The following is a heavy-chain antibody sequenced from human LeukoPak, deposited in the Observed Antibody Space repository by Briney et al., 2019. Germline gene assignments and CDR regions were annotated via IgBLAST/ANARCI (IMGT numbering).Heavy chain of an antibody. CDR2: IYYSGST. CDR3: ARDRPGSYWYFDL. CDR1: GGSISSYY. J-gene: IGHJ2*01. D-gene: IGHD3-10*01. Sequence: PSETLSLTCTVSGGSISSYYWSWIRQPPGKGLEWIGYIYYSGSTNYNPSLKSRVTISIDTSKNYFSLKLNSVIAADTAVYYCARDRPGSYWYFDLWGRGTLVTVSS. V-gene: IGHV4-59*01.